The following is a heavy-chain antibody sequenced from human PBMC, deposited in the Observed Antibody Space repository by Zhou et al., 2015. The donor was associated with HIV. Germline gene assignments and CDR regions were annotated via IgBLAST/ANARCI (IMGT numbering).Heavy chain of an antibody. Sequence: QVQLVQSGAEVKKPGSSVKVSCKASGGPFNSYSINWVRQAPGHALEWMGGIIPILRIPNYAETLQGRVTITADTSTNTVYMELSSLRSEDTAVYYCAGMYYYDSSGYYYFDYWGQGTLVTVSS. J-gene: IGHJ4*02. CDR2: IIPILRIP. D-gene: IGHD3-22*01. CDR3: AGMYYYDSSGYYYFDY. V-gene: IGHV1-69*02. CDR1: GGPFNSYS.